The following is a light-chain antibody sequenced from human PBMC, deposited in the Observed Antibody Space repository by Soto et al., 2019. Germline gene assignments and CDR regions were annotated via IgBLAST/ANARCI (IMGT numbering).Light chain of an antibody. Sequence: QSVLTQPASVSGSPGQSITISCTGTSSDVGGYNYVSWYQQHPGKAPKLMIYDVSNRPSGVSNRCSGSKSGNTASLTISGLQAEDEADYYCSSYTSSSTLVVFGGGTKLTV. CDR3: SSYTSSSTLVV. J-gene: IGLJ2*01. V-gene: IGLV2-14*01. CDR2: DVS. CDR1: SSDVGGYNY.